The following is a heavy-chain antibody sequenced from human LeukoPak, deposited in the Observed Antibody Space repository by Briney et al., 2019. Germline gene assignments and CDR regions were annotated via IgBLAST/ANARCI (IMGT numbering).Heavy chain of an antibody. V-gene: IGHV4-39*07. CDR2: IYYSGST. Sequence: SETLSLTCTVSGGSISSSSYYWVWIRQPPGKGLEGIGSIYYSGSTYYNPSLKSRVTISVDTSKNQFSLKLSSVTAADTAVYYCARCGLRFLEWLLLFDYWGQGTLVTVSS. CDR3: ARCGLRFLEWLLLFDY. CDR1: GGSISSSSYY. D-gene: IGHD3-3*01. J-gene: IGHJ4*02.